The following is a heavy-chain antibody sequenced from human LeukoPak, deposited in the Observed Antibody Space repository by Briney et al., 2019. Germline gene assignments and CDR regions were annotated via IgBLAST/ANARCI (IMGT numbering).Heavy chain of an antibody. CDR3: ARNGRVRRVVKDLFEY. Sequence: ASVKVSCKTSGYTFTDYDITWVRQAPGQGLEWMGRVSPYNGNTYYSQRFQDRVTITKDTSTGTAYMDLRNLRTDDTAMYYCARNGRVRRVVKDLFEYWGQGTLVAVSS. CDR1: GYTFTDYD. V-gene: IGHV1-18*01. CDR2: VSPYNGNT. J-gene: IGHJ4*02. D-gene: IGHD3-10*01.